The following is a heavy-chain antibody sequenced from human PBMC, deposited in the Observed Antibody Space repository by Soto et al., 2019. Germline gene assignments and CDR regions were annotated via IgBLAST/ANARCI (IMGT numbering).Heavy chain of an antibody. CDR3: AKNWQGDAFDI. CDR1: GFTFSSYA. J-gene: IGHJ3*02. V-gene: IGHV3-23*01. CDR2: ISGSGST. Sequence: GGSLRLSCAASGFTFSSYAMSWVRQAPGKGLEWVSAISGSGSTYYADSVKGRFTISRDNSKNTLYLQMNSLRAEDTAVYYCAKNWQGDAFDIWGQGTMVTVSS.